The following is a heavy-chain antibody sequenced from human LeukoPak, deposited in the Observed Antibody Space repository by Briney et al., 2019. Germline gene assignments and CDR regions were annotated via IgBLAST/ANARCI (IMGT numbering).Heavy chain of an antibody. Sequence: ASVTVSCKASGYTFTGYYIHWVRQAPGQGLEWMGWINPNSGGTNYTQKFQGRVTMTRDTSISTAYMELSRLRSDDTAVYYCARDTPSYISDYYYGMDVWGQGTTVTVSS. V-gene: IGHV1-2*02. CDR2: INPNSGGT. D-gene: IGHD6-25*01. CDR3: ARDTPSYISDYYYGMDV. J-gene: IGHJ6*02. CDR1: GYTFTGYY.